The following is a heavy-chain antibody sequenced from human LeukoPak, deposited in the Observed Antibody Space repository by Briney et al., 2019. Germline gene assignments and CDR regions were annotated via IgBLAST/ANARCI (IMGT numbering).Heavy chain of an antibody. CDR2: IYTSGST. V-gene: IGHV4-4*07. CDR1: GGSISSSY. CDR3: AGSRYCSGGTCYATLDY. Sequence: SETLSLTCTVSGGSISSSYWSWIRQPAGKGLEYIGRIYTSGSTNYNPSLKSRVTMSVDTSKNHFSLKLSSVTAADTALYYCAGSRYCSGGTCYATLDYWRQGTLVTVSS. D-gene: IGHD2-15*01. J-gene: IGHJ4*02.